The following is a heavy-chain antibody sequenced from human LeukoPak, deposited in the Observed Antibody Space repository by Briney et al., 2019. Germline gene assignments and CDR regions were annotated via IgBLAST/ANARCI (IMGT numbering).Heavy chain of an antibody. CDR3: ARRAGDYSHPYDY. Sequence: GGSLTLACPASGPTVSSNCMSWVRQAPGKGLEWVSFIYSGGDTYYADSVKGRFTIPRDNSKNTSHLQMNSLRAEDTAVYYCARRAGDYSHPYDYWGKGTLVTVSS. CDR1: GPTVSSNC. J-gene: IGHJ4*02. D-gene: IGHD3-22*01. V-gene: IGHV3-53*01. CDR2: IYSGGDT.